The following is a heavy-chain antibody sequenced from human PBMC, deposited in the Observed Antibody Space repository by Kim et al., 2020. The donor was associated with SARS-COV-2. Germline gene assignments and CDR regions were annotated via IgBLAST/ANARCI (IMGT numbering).Heavy chain of an antibody. V-gene: IGHV4-59*01. CDR2: IYYSGST. Sequence: SETLSLTCTVSGGSITNYYCSWIRQSPGKGLEWIGYIYYSGSTNYNPSLKSRVTISVDTSKNQFSLKLSSVTAADTAVYYCARGHSSNWYFDSWGQGTLVPVSS. CDR1: GGSITNYY. CDR3: ARGHSSNWYFDS. J-gene: IGHJ4*02. D-gene: IGHD6-13*01.